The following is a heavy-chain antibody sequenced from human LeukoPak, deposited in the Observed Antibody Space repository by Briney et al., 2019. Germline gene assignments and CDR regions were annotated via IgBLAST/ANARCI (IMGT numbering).Heavy chain of an antibody. D-gene: IGHD3-9*01. CDR2: IYYSGST. CDR1: GGSISSGDYY. CDR3: ARSYDILTGYSYYFDY. Sequence: PSETLSLTCTVSGGSISSGDYYWSWIRQPPGKGLEWIGYIYYSGSTYYNPSLKSRVTISVDTSKNQFSLKLSSVTAADTAVYYCARSYDILTGYSYYFDYWGQGTLVTVSS. V-gene: IGHV4-30-4*08. J-gene: IGHJ4*02.